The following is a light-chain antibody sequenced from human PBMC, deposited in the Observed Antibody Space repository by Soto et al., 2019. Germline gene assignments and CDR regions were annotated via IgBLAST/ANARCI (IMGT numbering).Light chain of an antibody. CDR3: SSWTSSTTQV. CDR2: EVN. J-gene: IGLJ2*01. V-gene: IGLV2-14*01. CDR1: SSDVGGYNF. Sequence: QSVLTQPASVSGSPGQSITISCTGTSSDVGGYNFVSWYQQHPGKAPKLMIFEVNNRPSGVSNRFSGSKSGNTASLTISGLQAEDEADYYCSSWTSSTTQVLGGGTKVTV.